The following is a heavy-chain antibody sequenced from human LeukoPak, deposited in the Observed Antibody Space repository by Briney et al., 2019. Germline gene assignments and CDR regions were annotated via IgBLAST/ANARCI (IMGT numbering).Heavy chain of an antibody. CDR1: GFTLSNYG. J-gene: IGHJ3*02. V-gene: IGHV3-30*02. D-gene: IGHD1-26*01. CDR2: IWYDGSDK. Sequence: GGSLRLSCAASGFTLSNYGMHWVRQAPGKGLEWVAVIWYDGSDKYYADSVKGRFTISRDNSKNTLYLQMNSLRAEDTAVYYCAKDIRVREPADAFDTWGQGTMVTVSS. CDR3: AKDIRVREPADAFDT.